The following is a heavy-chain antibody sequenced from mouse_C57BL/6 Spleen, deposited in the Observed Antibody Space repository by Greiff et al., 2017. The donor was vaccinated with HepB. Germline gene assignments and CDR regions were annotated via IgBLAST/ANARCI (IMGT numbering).Heavy chain of an antibody. CDR3: ARSAYYGSSYEYFDV. V-gene: IGHV1-63*01. J-gene: IGHJ1*03. CDR1: GYTFTNYW. D-gene: IGHD1-1*01. CDR2: IYPGGGYT. Sequence: VQLQQSGAELVRPGTSVKMSCKASGYTFTNYWIGWAKQRPGHGLEWIGDIYPGGGYTNYNEKFKGKATLTADKSSSTAYMQFSSLTSEDSAIYYCARSAYYGSSYEYFDVWGTGTTVTVSS.